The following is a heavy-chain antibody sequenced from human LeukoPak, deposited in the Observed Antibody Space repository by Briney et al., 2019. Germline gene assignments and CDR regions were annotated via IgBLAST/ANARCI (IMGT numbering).Heavy chain of an antibody. CDR3: ARGTGNYYGY. CDR2: IKSDGSST. J-gene: IGHJ4*02. D-gene: IGHD3/OR15-3a*01. Sequence: GGSLRLSCAASGFTFSDYWMHGVRQAPGKGLVWVSRIKSDGSSTSYADSVKGRFTITRDSAKNTLYLQMNSLRAEDTAVYYCARGTGNYYGYWGQGTLVTVSS. CDR1: GFTFSDYW. V-gene: IGHV3-74*01.